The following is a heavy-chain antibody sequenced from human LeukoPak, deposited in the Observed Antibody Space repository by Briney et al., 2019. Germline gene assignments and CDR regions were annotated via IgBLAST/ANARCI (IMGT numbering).Heavy chain of an antibody. D-gene: IGHD2-2*01. CDR1: RFTFSSYA. CDR2: ISGGGAGT. CDR3: ARLPAAINGYFDP. Sequence: GGSLRLSCAASRFTFSSYAMSWVRQAPGKGLEWVSAISGGGAGTYYADSVKGRFTISRDNSKNTLYPQMYSLRAEDTAVYYCARLPAAINGYFDPWGQGTQVTVSS. J-gene: IGHJ5*02. V-gene: IGHV3-23*01.